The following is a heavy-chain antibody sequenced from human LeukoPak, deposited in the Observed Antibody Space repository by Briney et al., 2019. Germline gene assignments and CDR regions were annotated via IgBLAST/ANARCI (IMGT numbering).Heavy chain of an antibody. Sequence: VASVKVSCKASGYTFTGVYIHWVRQAPGQGLEWMGRINPSSGGTNYAQNFQGRVTMAWDTSISTAYLDLSRLTSYDTAVYYCRLFHTRIFDLWGQGTMITVSS. J-gene: IGHJ3*01. CDR2: INPSSGGT. CDR1: GYTFTGVY. D-gene: IGHD2/OR15-2a*01. V-gene: IGHV1-2*06. CDR3: RLFHTRIFDL.